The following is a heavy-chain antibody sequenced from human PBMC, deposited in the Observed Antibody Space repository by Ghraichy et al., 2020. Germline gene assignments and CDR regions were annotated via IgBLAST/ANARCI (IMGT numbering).Heavy chain of an antibody. CDR2: IYYSGST. J-gene: IGHJ3*01. V-gene: IGHV4-39*01. D-gene: IGHD5-18*01. CDR3: ARIQLWLLSAYDV. Sequence: ETLSLTCAISGGSISTTSHYWGWIRRPPGKGLEWIGNIYYSGSTYYNPSLKSRVTISVDTSKSQFSLKLSSVTAADTAVYYCARIQLWLLSAYDVWGQGTMVTVSS. CDR1: GGSISTTSHY.